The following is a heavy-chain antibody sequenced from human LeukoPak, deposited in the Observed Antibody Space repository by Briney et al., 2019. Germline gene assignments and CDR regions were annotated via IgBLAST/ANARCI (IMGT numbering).Heavy chain of an antibody. CDR1: GFTVSSNY. CDR2: IYSGGST. Sequence: PGGSLRLSCAASGFTVSSNYMSWVRQAPGKWLEWVSVIYSGGSTYYADSVKGRFTISRDNSKNTLYLQMNSLRAEDTAVYYCARLYGSGTVVDFGGQGTLVTVSS. V-gene: IGHV3-53*01. J-gene: IGHJ4*02. CDR3: ARLYGSGTVVDF. D-gene: IGHD3-10*01.